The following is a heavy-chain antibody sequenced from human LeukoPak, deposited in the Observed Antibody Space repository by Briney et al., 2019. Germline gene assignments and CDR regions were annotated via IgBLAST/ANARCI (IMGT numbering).Heavy chain of an antibody. CDR2: IGGSGGST. Sequence: GGSLRLSCAASGFTFSNYAMSWVRQAPGKGLEWVSTIGGSGGSTYHADSVKGRFTISRDNSKNTLYLQMNSLRAEDTAVYYCAKGCSDSSGWSIIFDYWGQGTLVTVSS. J-gene: IGHJ4*02. D-gene: IGHD6-19*01. V-gene: IGHV3-23*01. CDR1: GFTFSNYA. CDR3: AKGCSDSSGWSIIFDY.